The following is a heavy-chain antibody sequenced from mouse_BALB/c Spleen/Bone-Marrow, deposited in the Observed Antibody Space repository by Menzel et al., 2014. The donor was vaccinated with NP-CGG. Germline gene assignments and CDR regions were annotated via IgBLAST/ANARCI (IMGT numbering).Heavy chain of an antibody. CDR3: ARPGYGDYYAVDY. D-gene: IGHD2-10*02. CDR1: GFTFSSLG. J-gene: IGHJ4*01. CDR2: ISSGSSTI. V-gene: IGHV5-17*02. Sequence: EVQLVESGGGLVQPGGSRKLSYAASGFTFSSLGMHWVRQAPEKGLEWVAYISSGSSTIYYADTVKGRFTVSRDNPKNTLFLQMTSLRSEDTAMYYCARPGYGDYYAVDYWGQGTSVTVSS.